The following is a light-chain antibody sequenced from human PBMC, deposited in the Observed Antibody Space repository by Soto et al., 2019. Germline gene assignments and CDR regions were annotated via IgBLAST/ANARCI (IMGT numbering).Light chain of an antibody. CDR3: QQANSLPWT. Sequence: DIQMTQSPSSVSASVGDRVTITCRASQGVSSWLAWYQQKPGKPPTLLIYATSSLERGVPSRFSGSGSGTDFTLTISNLQPEDCAIYYCQQANSLPWTFGQGTKVEIK. J-gene: IGKJ1*01. CDR2: ATS. V-gene: IGKV1-12*01. CDR1: QGVSSW.